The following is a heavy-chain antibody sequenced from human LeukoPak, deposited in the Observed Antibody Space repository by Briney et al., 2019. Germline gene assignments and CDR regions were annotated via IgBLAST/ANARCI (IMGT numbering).Heavy chain of an antibody. D-gene: IGHD1-1*01. Sequence: QPGGSLRLSCAASEFTFSSNAIHWVRQAPGKGLEWVAEISYDGGNTYYADSVKGRFTISRDNSKNTPYLQMNSLRAEDTAVYYCAKEGTGIHFDYWGQGTLVTVSS. CDR2: ISYDGGNT. CDR1: EFTFSSNA. V-gene: IGHV3-30-3*01. J-gene: IGHJ4*02. CDR3: AKEGTGIHFDY.